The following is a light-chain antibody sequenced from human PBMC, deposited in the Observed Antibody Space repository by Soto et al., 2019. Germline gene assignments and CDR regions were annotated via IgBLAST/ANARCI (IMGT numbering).Light chain of an antibody. CDR1: HHVATN. CDR3: QQYTARPPWT. Sequence: EIVMTQSPVTLSVSPGERATLSCRASHHVATNLAWYQQKPGQAPRLLIYGASTRATGISARFSGSGSGTEFTLTIISLQSDDFEVYYCQQYTARPPWTFGQGTKV. V-gene: IGKV3-15*01. CDR2: GAS. J-gene: IGKJ1*01.